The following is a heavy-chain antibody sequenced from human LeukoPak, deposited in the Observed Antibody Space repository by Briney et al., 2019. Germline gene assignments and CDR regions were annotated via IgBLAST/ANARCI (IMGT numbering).Heavy chain of an antibody. J-gene: IGHJ4*02. CDR2: ISSSSSTI. V-gene: IGHV3-48*01. Sequence: PGGSLRLSCAASGFTFSSYSMNWVRQAPGKRLEWVSYISSSSSTIYYADSVKGRFTISRDNAKNSLYLQMNSLRAEDTAVYYCARDTGSKTRYFDYWGQGTLVTVSS. CDR1: GFTFSSYS. D-gene: IGHD1-26*01. CDR3: ARDTGSKTRYFDY.